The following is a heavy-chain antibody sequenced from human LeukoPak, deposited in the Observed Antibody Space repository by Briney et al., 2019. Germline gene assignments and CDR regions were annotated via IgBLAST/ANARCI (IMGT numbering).Heavy chain of an antibody. CDR1: GGSMTNLY. V-gene: IGHV4-59*08. J-gene: IGHJ4*02. CDR3: ARHGTLGSTTYPLDY. D-gene: IGHD1-26*01. Sequence: TSETLSLTCSVSGGSMTNLYWTWIRQAPGKGLEWIGNIYYSGSTNYSPSLKSRVTISVDTSKNQFSLKLSSVTAADTAVYYCARHGTLGSTTYPLDYWGQGTLVTVSS. CDR2: IYYSGST.